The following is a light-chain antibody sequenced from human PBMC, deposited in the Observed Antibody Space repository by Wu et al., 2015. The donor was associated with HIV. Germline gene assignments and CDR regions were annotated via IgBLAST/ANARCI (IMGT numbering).Light chain of an antibody. CDR2: GAS. CDR1: QSVTSSY. CDR3: QQYGNSPYS. Sequence: EIVLTQSPGTLSLSPGERATLSCRASQSVTSSYLGWYQQKPGQAPRLLIYGASNRATGIPDRFSGSGSGTDFILTISRPEPEDFAVYYCQQYGNSPYSFGQGTKLQIK. V-gene: IGKV3-20*01. J-gene: IGKJ2*03.